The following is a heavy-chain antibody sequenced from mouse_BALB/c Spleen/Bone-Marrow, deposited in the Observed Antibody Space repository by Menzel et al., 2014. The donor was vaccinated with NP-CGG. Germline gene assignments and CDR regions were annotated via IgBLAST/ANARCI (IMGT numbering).Heavy chain of an antibody. CDR3: ARDKGRFFFDY. Sequence: DVKLVESGGGLVQPGGSLRLSCATSGFTFTDYYMNWVRQPPGMALEWLGFIRNNANGYTTEYSASVKSRFTISRDNSKNIIFHQMNPLGDDDSTTDYCARDKGRFFFDYWGQGSPRTGSS. CDR1: GFTFTDYY. V-gene: IGHV7-3*02. D-gene: IGHD3-3*01. J-gene: IGHJ2*01. CDR2: IRNNANGYTT.